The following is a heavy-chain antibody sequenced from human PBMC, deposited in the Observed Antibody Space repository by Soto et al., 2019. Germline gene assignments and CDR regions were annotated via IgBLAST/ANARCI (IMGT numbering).Heavy chain of an antibody. CDR1: GGVFSNYA. V-gene: IGHV1-69*13. J-gene: IGHJ5*02. CDR3: ARGPHYLSIGYCFDN. Sequence: ASVKVSCKASGGVFSNYALTWVRQAPGQGLEWVGGIVPVFGTPNYAPKFQGRVTVTADESTRTGYMELTSLTSEDTAIYYCARGPHYLSIGYCFDNWGQGTLVTVSS. D-gene: IGHD2-2*03. CDR2: IVPVFGTP.